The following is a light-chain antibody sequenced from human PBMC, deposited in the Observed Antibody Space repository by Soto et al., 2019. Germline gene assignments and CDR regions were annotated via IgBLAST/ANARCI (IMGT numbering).Light chain of an antibody. CDR2: GAS. CDR1: QSVSSSY. J-gene: IGKJ1*01. CDR3: QPYGSSPRT. V-gene: IGKV3-20*01. Sequence: EIVLTQSPGTLSLSPGERATLSCRASQSVSSSYLAWYQQKPGQAPRLLIYGASSRATGIPDRFSGSGSGTDFTLTISRLEPEDFEVYYCQPYGSSPRTLAQGTKVDIK.